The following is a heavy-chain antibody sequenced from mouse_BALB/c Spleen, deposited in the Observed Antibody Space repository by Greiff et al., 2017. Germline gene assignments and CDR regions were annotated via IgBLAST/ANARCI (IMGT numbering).Heavy chain of an antibody. CDR2: ISSGGSYT. CDR3: ARHDDDSLYYAMDY. Sequence: EVKVVESGGGLVKPGGSLKLSCAASGFTFSSYAMSWVRQTPEKRLEWVATISSGGSYTYYPDSVKGRFTISRDNAKNTLYLQMSSLRSEDTAMYYCARHDDDSLYYAMDYWGQGTSVTVSS. J-gene: IGHJ4*01. V-gene: IGHV5-9-3*01. D-gene: IGHD2-3*01. CDR1: GFTFSSYA.